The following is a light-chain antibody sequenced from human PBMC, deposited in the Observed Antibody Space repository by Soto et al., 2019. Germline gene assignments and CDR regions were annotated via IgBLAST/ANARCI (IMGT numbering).Light chain of an antibody. Sequence: EIVLTQSPCTLSLSPGEPATLSCGASQSCSSSYLAWYQQKPGQAPRLLIYGASNRATGIPARFSGSASGTDFTLTISSLEPEDFAVYYCQQRSNWPTFGQGTRLEIK. J-gene: IGKJ5*01. CDR1: QSCSSSY. CDR2: GAS. CDR3: QQRSNWPT. V-gene: IGKV3D-20*02.